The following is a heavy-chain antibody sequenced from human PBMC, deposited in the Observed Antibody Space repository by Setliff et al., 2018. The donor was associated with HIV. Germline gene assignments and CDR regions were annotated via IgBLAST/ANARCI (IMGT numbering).Heavy chain of an antibody. V-gene: IGHV4-39*07. J-gene: IGHJ4*02. Sequence: TCTVSGGSISSNNDHWGWIRQPPGKGLEWIGSISHSGNTYHNPSLQSRVTISLDMSKSQFSLKLRSMSAADTAVYYCARDPHYFDTSGYYSYFYFDFWGQGMLVTVS. CDR2: ISHSGNT. D-gene: IGHD3-22*01. CDR1: GGSISSNNDH. CDR3: ARDPHYFDTSGYYSYFYFDF.